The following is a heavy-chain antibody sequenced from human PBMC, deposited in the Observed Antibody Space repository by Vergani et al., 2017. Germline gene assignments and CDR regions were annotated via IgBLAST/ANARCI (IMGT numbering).Heavy chain of an antibody. Sequence: QVQLQESGPGLVEPSETLSLTCAVSGYSIRNGYYRGWIRQPPGKGLEWIGSIYHSGSTHYNPSLKSRVTISVDTSKNDFSLKVTSVTAADTAVYYCTRQPQEGASGPPSVPTWGQGISVIVSS. D-gene: IGHD5-12*01. V-gene: IGHV4-38-2*01. CDR2: IYHSGST. J-gene: IGHJ4*02. CDR1: GYSIRNGYY. CDR3: TRQPQEGASGPPSVPT.